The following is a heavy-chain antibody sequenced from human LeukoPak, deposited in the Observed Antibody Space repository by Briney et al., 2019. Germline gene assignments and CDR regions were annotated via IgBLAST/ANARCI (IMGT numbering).Heavy chain of an antibody. V-gene: IGHV1-18*01. D-gene: IGHD6-19*01. CDR1: GSTFPIYG. CDR3: ARDNFIAVAPFDY. CDR2: ISAYNGNT. Sequence: ASVKVSCKASGSTFPIYGISWVRQAPGQGLEWMGWISAYNGNTNYAQKLQGRGTMTTDTSTSTAYMELRSLRSDDTAVYYCARDNFIAVAPFDYWGQGTLVTVSS. J-gene: IGHJ4*02.